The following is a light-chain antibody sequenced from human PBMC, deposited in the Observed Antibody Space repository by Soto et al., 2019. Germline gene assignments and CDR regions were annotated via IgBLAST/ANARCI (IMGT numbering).Light chain of an antibody. CDR2: KAT. V-gene: IGKV1-5*03. J-gene: IGKJ2*01. CDR3: QQYNDFQYT. Sequence: DIQMTQSPSTLSASVGDGVTITCRASQIIGSWLAWYQQKPGKAPKLLIYKATKLQSGVPSRFSGSGSGTDFSLTISSLQPEDSATYFCQQYNDFQYTFGPGTKLQI. CDR1: QIIGSW.